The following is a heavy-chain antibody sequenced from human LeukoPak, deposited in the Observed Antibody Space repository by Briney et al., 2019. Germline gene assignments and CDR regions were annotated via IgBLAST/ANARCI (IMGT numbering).Heavy chain of an antibody. CDR1: GGSISSYY. V-gene: IGHV4-59*01. D-gene: IGHD3-10*01. J-gene: IGHJ4*02. CDR3: ARWYGSGSYYKSSYYFDY. CDR2: IYYSGST. Sequence: PSETLSLTCTVSGGSISSYYWSWIRQPPGKGLEWIGYIYYSGSTNYNPSLKSRVTISVDTSKNQFSLKPSSVTAADTAVYYCARWYGSGSYYKSSYYFDYWGQGTLVTVSS.